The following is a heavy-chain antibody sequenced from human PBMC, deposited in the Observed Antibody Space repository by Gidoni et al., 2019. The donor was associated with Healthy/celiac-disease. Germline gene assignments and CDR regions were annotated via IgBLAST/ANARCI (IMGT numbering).Heavy chain of an antibody. CDR1: GGSISSSSYY. CDR3: ASGPYYDILTGYYSDY. V-gene: IGHV4-39*01. J-gene: IGHJ4*02. D-gene: IGHD3-9*01. CDR2: IYYSGST. Sequence: QLQLQESGPGLVKPSETLSLTCTVSGGSISSSSYYWGWIRQPPGKGLEWIGSIYYSGSTYYNPSLKSRVTISVDTSKNQFSLKLSSVTAADTAAYYCASGPYYDILTGYYSDYWGQGTLVTVSS.